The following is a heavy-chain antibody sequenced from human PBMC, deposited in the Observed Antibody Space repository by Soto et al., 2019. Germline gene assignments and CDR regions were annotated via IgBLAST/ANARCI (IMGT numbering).Heavy chain of an antibody. D-gene: IGHD2-21*01. J-gene: IGHJ4*02. CDR1: GFTFTSYG. CDR2: ISAYNGNT. V-gene: IGHV1-18*01. Sequence: ASVKVSCKASGFTFTSYGISWVRQAPGQGLEWMGWISAYNGNTNYAQELQGRVTMTTDTSTSTAYMELRSLSSDDTAVYYCARYFCGGDCYPDYWGLGTLVTVS. CDR3: ARYFCGGDCYPDY.